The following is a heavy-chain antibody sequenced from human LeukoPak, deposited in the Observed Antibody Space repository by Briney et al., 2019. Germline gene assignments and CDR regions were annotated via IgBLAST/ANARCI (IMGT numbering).Heavy chain of an antibody. D-gene: IGHD1-26*01. CDR2: INTNTGNP. Sequence: ASVKVSCKASGGTFSSYAISWVRQAPGQGLEWMGWINTNTGNPTYAQGFTGRFVFSLDTSVSTAYLQISSLKAEDTAVYYCARVSGSYFPLDAFDIWGQGTMVTVSS. V-gene: IGHV7-4-1*02. CDR1: GGTFSSYA. CDR3: ARVSGSYFPLDAFDI. J-gene: IGHJ3*02.